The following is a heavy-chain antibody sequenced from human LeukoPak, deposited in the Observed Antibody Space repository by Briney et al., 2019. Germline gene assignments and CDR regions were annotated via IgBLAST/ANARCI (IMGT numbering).Heavy chain of an antibody. D-gene: IGHD7-27*01. V-gene: IGHV1-18*01. CDR1: GGTDSNYD. CDR2: ISTYNGNT. CDR3: ARGDPGDGDY. J-gene: IGHJ4*02. Sequence: ASVKVSCKASGGTDSNYDINWVRQAPGQGLEWMGWISTYNGNTKYTQKLQGRVTMTTDTSTSTAYMELRSLRSDDTAVYYCARGDPGDGDYWGQGTLVTVSS.